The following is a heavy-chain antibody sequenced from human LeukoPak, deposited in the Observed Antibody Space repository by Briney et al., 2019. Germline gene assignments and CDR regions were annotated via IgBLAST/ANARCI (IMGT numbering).Heavy chain of an antibody. Sequence: GGSLRLSCAASGFTFSSYWMSWVRQAPGKGLVWVSRIKSDEITTNYADSVKGRFTISRDNAKNTLYLQMNSLRAEDTAVYYCARGAWTAYYFDYWGQGTLVTVSS. D-gene: IGHD3/OR15-3a*01. J-gene: IGHJ4*02. CDR1: GFTFSSYW. V-gene: IGHV3-74*01. CDR2: IKSDEITT. CDR3: ARGAWTAYYFDY.